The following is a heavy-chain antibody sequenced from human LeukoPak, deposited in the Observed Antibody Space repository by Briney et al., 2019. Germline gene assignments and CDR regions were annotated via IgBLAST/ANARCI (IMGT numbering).Heavy chain of an antibody. J-gene: IGHJ6*02. Sequence: GGSLRLSCAASGFTFSDYYMSWIRQAPGKGLEWVSYISSSGSTIYYADSVEGRFTISRDNAKNSLYLQMNSLRAEDTAVYYCARGLSSGYPKYYYYGMDVWGQGTTVTVSS. CDR3: ARGLSSGYPKYYYYGMDV. V-gene: IGHV3-11*01. CDR2: ISSSGSTI. CDR1: GFTFSDYY. D-gene: IGHD3-22*01.